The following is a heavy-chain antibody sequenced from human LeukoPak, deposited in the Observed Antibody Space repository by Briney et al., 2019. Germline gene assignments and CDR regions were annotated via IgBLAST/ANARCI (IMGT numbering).Heavy chain of an antibody. Sequence: ASVKVSCKASGGTFSSYAISWVRQAPGQGLEWMGRIIPILGIANYAQKFQGRVTITADKSTSAAYMELSSLRAEDTAVYYCAKDYDILTGYTSDLGMDVWGQGTTVTVSS. CDR2: IIPILGIA. J-gene: IGHJ6*02. V-gene: IGHV1-69*04. CDR3: AKDYDILTGYTSDLGMDV. CDR1: GGTFSSYA. D-gene: IGHD3-9*01.